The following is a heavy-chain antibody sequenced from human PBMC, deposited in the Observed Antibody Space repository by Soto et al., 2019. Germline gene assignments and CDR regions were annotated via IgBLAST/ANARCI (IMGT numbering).Heavy chain of an antibody. CDR2: INHSGST. D-gene: IGHD3-3*01. CDR3: ARYDLSSFDY. CDR1: GGSFSGYY. V-gene: IGHV4-34*01. J-gene: IGHJ4*02. Sequence: SETLSLTCAVYGGSFSGYYWSWIRQPPGKGLEWIGEINHSGSTNYNPSLKSRATISVDTSKNQFSLKLSSVTAADTAVYYCARYDLSSFDYWGQGTLVTVSS.